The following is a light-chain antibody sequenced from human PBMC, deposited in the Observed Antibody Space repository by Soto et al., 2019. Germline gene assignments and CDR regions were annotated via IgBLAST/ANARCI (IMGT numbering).Light chain of an antibody. CDR2: RNN. CDR1: SSNIGRNT. Sequence: QSVLTQPPSASGTPGQRVTISCSGSSSNIGRNTVNWYQQLPGTAPKVVIYRNNQRPSGAPDRFSGSKSGTSASLAIRGLRSDDEADYYCATWDDSLSAWVFGGGTKLTVL. V-gene: IGLV1-47*01. CDR3: ATWDDSLSAWV. J-gene: IGLJ3*02.